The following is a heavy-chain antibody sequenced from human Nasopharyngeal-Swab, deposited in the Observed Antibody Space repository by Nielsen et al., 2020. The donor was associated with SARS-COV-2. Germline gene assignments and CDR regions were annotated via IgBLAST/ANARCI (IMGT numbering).Heavy chain of an antibody. CDR1: GFTFSTYS. J-gene: IGHJ4*02. CDR3: ARSGHKRGDYY. Sequence: GSLRLSCAASGFTFSTYSMNWVRQAPGKGLEWVSSISSSSSYIYYVDSVKGRFTISRDNAKNSLYLQMNSLGAEDTAVYYCARSGHKRGDYYWGQGTLVTVSS. CDR2: ISSSSSYI. V-gene: IGHV3-21*01. D-gene: IGHD3-16*01.